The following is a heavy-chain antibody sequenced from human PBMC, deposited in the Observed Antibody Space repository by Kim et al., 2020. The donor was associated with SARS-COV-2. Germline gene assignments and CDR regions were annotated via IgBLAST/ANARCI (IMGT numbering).Heavy chain of an antibody. CDR3: ARESSRRADY. CDR2: SP. Sequence: SPSYADSVKGRFTISRDNYKNTLFLQLNSLRAEDTALYYCARESSRRADYWGQGTLVTVSS. J-gene: IGHJ4*02. V-gene: IGHV3-23*01. D-gene: IGHD2-2*01.